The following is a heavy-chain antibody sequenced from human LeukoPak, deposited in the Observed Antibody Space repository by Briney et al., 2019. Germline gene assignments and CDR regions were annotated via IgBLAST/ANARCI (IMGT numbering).Heavy chain of an antibody. V-gene: IGHV4-61*02. CDR1: GGSISSGSYY. CDR2: IYTSGCT. D-gene: IGHD6-6*01. Sequence: PSETLSLTCTVSGGSISSGSYYWSWIRQPAGKGLEWIGRIYTSGCTNYNPSLKSRVTISVDTSKNQFSLKLSSVTAADTAVYYCARDHSYSSSSWGQGTLVTVSS. CDR3: ARDHSYSSSS. J-gene: IGHJ1*01.